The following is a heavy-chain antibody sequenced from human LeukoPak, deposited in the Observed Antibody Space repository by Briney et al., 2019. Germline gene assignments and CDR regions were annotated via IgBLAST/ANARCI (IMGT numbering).Heavy chain of an antibody. CDR1: GFTFSSYA. V-gene: IGHV3-23*01. Sequence: GGSLRLSCAASGFTFSSYAMSWVRQAPGKGLEWVSAISGGGGSTYYADSVKGRFTISRDNSKNTLYLQMNSLRAEDTAVYYCAKDSGSYSTALDYWGQGTLVTVSS. J-gene: IGHJ4*02. CDR2: ISGGGGST. CDR3: AKDSGSYSTALDY. D-gene: IGHD1-26*01.